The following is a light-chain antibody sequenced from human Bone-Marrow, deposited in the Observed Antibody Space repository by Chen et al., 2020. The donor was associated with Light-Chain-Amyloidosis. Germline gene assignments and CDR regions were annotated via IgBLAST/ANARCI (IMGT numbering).Light chain of an antibody. V-gene: IGLV3-25*03. J-gene: IGLJ2*01. CDR1: DLPTKY. CDR3: QSADSSGTYEWR. Sequence: SYELTQPPSVSVSPGQTARITCSGDDLPTKYAYWYQQKPGQAPGLVIHRETERPSGISERFSGASSGTTATLTISGVQAEDEADYHCQSADSSGTYEWRFGGGTKLTVL. CDR2: RET.